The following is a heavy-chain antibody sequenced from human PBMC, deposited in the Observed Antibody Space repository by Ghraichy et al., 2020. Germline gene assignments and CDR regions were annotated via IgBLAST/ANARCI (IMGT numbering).Heavy chain of an antibody. V-gene: IGHV4-59*01. CDR1: GASISSYY. Sequence: ESLNISCTVSGASISSYYWSWIRQPPGKGLEWIGYIYYTGSTNYNPSLKSRVTISVDTSKNQFSLKLTSVTAADTAIYYCATLTTVKTAWYFDLWGRGTLVTVSS. D-gene: IGHD4-17*01. CDR2: IYYTGST. J-gene: IGHJ2*01. CDR3: ATLTTVKTAWYFDL.